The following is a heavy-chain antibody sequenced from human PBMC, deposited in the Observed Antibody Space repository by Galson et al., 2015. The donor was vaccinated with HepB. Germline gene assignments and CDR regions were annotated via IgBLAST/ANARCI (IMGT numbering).Heavy chain of an antibody. CDR3: ARCSRIVVVPAANNNFDY. CDR1: GYTFTNYG. J-gene: IGHJ4*02. D-gene: IGHD2-2*01. Sequence: SVKVSCKAFGYTFTNYGISWVRQAPGQGLEWMGWISAYSGNTNYAQKLQGRVIMTTDTSTNTAYMELRSLRSDDTAVYYCARCSRIVVVPAANNNFDYWGQGTLVTVSS. V-gene: IGHV1-18*01. CDR2: ISAYSGNT.